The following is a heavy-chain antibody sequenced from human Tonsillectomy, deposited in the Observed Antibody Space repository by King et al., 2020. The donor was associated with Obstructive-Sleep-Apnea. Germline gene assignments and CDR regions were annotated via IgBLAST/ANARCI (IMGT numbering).Heavy chain of an antibody. V-gene: IGHV3-33*01. Sequence: VQLVESGGGVVQPGRSLRLSCAASGFTFSNYGMHWVRQAPGKGLEWVAVIWLDGSNKYYADSVKGRFTISRDNSKNSLYLQMNSLRAEDTAVYYCARDRNRNGDLDYWGQGTLVTVSS. CDR3: ARDRNRNGDLDY. CDR2: IWLDGSNK. D-gene: IGHD4-17*01. CDR1: GFTFSNYG. J-gene: IGHJ4*02.